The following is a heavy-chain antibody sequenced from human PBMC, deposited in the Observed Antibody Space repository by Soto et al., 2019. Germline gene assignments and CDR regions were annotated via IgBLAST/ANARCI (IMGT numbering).Heavy chain of an antibody. CDR3: ASRVRIAAALTWFDAFDI. CDR2: ISSSSSYI. V-gene: IGHV3-21*01. D-gene: IGHD6-13*01. CDR1: GFTFSSYS. J-gene: IGHJ3*02. Sequence: PGGSLRLSCAASGFTFSSYSMNWVRQAPGKGLEWVSSISSSSSYIYYADSVKGRFTISRDNAKNSLYLQMNSLRAEDTAVYYCASRVRIAAALTWFDAFDIWGQGTMVTVSS.